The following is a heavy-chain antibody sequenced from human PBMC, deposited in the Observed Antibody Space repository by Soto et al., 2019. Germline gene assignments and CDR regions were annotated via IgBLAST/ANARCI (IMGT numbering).Heavy chain of an antibody. J-gene: IGHJ4*02. CDR1: GGTFSSYA. Sequence: QVQLVQSGAEVKKPGSSVKVSCKASGGTFSSYAISWVRQAPGQGLEWMGGIIPIFGTANYAQKFQGRVTITADESTSTAYTELSSLRSEDTAVYYCARERLHYYDSSGYNDYWGQGTLVTVSS. CDR3: ARERLHYYDSSGYNDY. D-gene: IGHD3-22*01. V-gene: IGHV1-69*01. CDR2: IIPIFGTA.